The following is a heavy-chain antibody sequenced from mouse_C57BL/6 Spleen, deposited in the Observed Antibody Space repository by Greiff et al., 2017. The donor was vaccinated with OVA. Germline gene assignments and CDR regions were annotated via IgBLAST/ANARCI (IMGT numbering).Heavy chain of an antibody. D-gene: IGHD3-3*01. J-gene: IGHJ3*01. CDR1: GYSFTGYY. CDR3: AREQGTPFAY. V-gene: IGHV1-42*01. Sequence: EVQLQQSGPELVKPGASVKISCKASGYSFTGYYMNWVKQSPEKSLEWIGEINPSTGGTTYNQKFKAKATLTVDKSSSTAYMQLKSLTSEDSAVYYCAREQGTPFAYWGQGTLVTVSA. CDR2: INPSTGGT.